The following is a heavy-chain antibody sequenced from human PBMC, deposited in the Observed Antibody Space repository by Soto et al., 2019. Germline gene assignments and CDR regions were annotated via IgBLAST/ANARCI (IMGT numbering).Heavy chain of an antibody. Sequence: EVQLLESGGGLVQPGGSLRLSCAASGFPLSTYGMSWVRQAPGKGLEWVSSFTGTGGDTYYADSVKGRFTSSRDNSNNMLYLQMNSLRVEDTAVYYCARIRGYWYGLDVWGQGTTITVSS. V-gene: IGHV3-23*01. CDR2: FTGTGGDT. J-gene: IGHJ6*02. CDR1: GFPLSTYG. CDR3: ARIRGYWYGLDV.